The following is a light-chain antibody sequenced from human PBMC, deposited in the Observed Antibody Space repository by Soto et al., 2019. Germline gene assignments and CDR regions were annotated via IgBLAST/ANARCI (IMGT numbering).Light chain of an antibody. CDR2: DTS. CDR1: QTVSSK. J-gene: IGKJ1*01. CDR3: HQRKSWPRT. Sequence: TQSPSTLSASVGDRVTLSCRASQTVSSKLAWYQHKPGQAPRLLIYDTSNRATGIPARFSGSGSGTDFTPTISSLEPEDFAVYYCHQRKSWPRTFGQGTKVDIK. V-gene: IGKV3-11*01.